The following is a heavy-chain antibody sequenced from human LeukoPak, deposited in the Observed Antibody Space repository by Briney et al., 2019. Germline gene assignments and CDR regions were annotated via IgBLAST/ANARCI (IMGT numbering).Heavy chain of an antibody. CDR3: AKDYRSSNYRSYGMDV. Sequence: GGSLRLSCAASGFTFSSYAMSWVRQAPGKGLEWASAISGSGGSTYYADSVKGRFTISRDNSKNTLYLQMNSLRAEDTAVYYCAKDYRSSNYRSYGMDVWGQGTTVTVSS. CDR1: GFTFSSYA. CDR2: ISGSGGST. D-gene: IGHD6-6*01. V-gene: IGHV3-23*01. J-gene: IGHJ6*02.